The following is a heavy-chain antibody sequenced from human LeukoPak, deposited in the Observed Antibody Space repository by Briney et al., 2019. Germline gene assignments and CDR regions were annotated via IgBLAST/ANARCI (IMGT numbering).Heavy chain of an antibody. J-gene: IGHJ4*02. CDR1: GFTFSNYA. Sequence: PGGSLRLSCAAPGFTFSNYAMSWVRLAPGKGLEWVSTISPSGDNTYYADSVKGRFTISRDNSKNTMYLQINSLRAEDTALYYCAKGEAAAGTSRLDYWGQGTRVTVSS. D-gene: IGHD6-13*01. CDR2: ISPSGDNT. V-gene: IGHV3-23*01. CDR3: AKGEAAAGTSRLDY.